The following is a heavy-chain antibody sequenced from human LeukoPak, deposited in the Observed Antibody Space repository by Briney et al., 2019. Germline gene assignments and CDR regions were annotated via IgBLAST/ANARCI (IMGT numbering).Heavy chain of an antibody. CDR1: GFTFSIYA. J-gene: IGHJ4*02. Sequence: GGSLRLSCAASGFTFSIYAMSWVRQAPGKGLQWVSSITSRGESTWYVDSVKGRFTITRDNSENTLYLQMHSLRAEDTAVYYCVRDNYGVDYWGQGTLVTVSS. V-gene: IGHV3-23*01. CDR2: ITSRGEST. D-gene: IGHD3-10*01. CDR3: VRDNYGVDY.